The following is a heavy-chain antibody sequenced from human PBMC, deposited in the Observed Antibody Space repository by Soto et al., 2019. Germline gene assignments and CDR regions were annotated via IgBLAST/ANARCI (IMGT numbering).Heavy chain of an antibody. CDR1: GFTFSSYA. CDR2: ISGSGGST. Sequence: GGSLRLSCAASGFTFSSYAMSWVHQAPGKGLEWVSAISGSGGSTYYADSVKGRFTISRDNSKKTLYLQINNLRAEDTAVYYCAKDLGGYSGYAFDYWGQGTLVTVSS. J-gene: IGHJ4*02. CDR3: AKDLGGYSGYAFDY. D-gene: IGHD5-12*01. V-gene: IGHV3-23*01.